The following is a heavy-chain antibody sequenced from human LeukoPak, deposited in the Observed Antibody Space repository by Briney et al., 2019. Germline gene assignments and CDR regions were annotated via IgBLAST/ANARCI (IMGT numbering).Heavy chain of an antibody. V-gene: IGHV4-61*01. D-gene: IGHD4-17*01. CDR1: GGSFSSGSYY. CDR3: AREDGDYGATYFDY. CDR2: IYCSGST. J-gene: IGHJ4*02. Sequence: PSETLSLTCTVSGGSFSSGSYYWSWIRQPPGKGLEWIGYIYCSGSTNYNPSLKSRVTISVDTSKNQFSLKLSSVTAADTAVYYCAREDGDYGATYFDYWGQGTLVTVSS.